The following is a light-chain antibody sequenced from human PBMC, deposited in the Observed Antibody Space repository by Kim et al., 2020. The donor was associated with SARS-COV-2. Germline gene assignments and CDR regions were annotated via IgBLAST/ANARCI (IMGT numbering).Light chain of an antibody. Sequence: EIVLIQSPATLSLSPGERATLSCSASQSVSSYLAWYQQKPGQAPRLLIYAASNRATGIPARFSGSGSGTDFTLTISSLEPEDFAVYYCQQRSNCPLTFGEGTKVDIK. CDR3: QQRSNCPLT. J-gene: IGKJ4*01. CDR1: QSVSSY. V-gene: IGKV3-11*01. CDR2: AAS.